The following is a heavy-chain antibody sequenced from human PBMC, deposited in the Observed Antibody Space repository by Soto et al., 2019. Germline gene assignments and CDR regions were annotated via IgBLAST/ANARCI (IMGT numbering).Heavy chain of an antibody. CDR1: GFTFSIYA. Sequence: QVQLVESGGGVVQPGRSLRLSCAASGFTFSIYAMHWVRQAPGKGLEWVAVISYDGSNKYYADSVKGRFTISRDNSKNTVYRQMNGLRAVDSAVYYCARGYSDGWFDPWGQGTMVTVSS. CDR2: ISYDGSNK. D-gene: IGHD6-13*01. J-gene: IGHJ5*02. V-gene: IGHV3-30-3*01. CDR3: ARGYSDGWFDP.